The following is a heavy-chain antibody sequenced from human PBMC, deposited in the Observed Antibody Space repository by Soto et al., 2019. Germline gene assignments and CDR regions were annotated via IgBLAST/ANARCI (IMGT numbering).Heavy chain of an antibody. D-gene: IGHD3-16*02. CDR3: AKDPGDYRGYPNWFDP. V-gene: IGHV3-23*01. CDR2: ISGSGGST. Sequence: PGGSLRLSCAASGFTFSSYAMSWVRQAPGKGLEWVSAISGSGGSTYYADSVKGRFTISRDNSKNTLYLQMNSLRAEDTAVYYCAKDPGDYRGYPNWFDPWGQGTLVTVSS. J-gene: IGHJ5*02. CDR1: GFTFSSYA.